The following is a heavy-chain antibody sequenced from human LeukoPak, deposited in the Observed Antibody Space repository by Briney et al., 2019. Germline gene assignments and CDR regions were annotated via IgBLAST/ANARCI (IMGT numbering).Heavy chain of an antibody. J-gene: IGHJ4*02. Sequence: ASVKVSCKASGYTFTSYYMHSVRQAPGQELEWMGIINPSGGDTSYAQKLQGRLTMTRDTSTNTAYMELTSLRSEDTAVYYCAREVMDNLRFDYWGQGTLVTVSS. V-gene: IGHV1-46*01. D-gene: IGHD1-14*01. CDR3: AREVMDNLRFDY. CDR2: INPSGGDT. CDR1: GYTFTSYY.